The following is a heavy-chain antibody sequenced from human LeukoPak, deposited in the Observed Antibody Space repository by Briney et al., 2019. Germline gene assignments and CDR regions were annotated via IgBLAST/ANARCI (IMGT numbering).Heavy chain of an antibody. V-gene: IGHV3-30*02. CDR2: IRYDGSNK. J-gene: IGHJ3*02. D-gene: IGHD2-15*01. CDR3: AKVLCSGGSCYSPADAFDI. Sequence: PGGSLRLSCAASGITFSSYGMHWVRQAPGKGLEWVAFIRYDGSNKYYADSVKGRFTISRDNSKNTLYLQMNSLRAEDTAVYYCAKVLCSGGSCYSPADAFDIWGQGTMVTVSS. CDR1: GITFSSYG.